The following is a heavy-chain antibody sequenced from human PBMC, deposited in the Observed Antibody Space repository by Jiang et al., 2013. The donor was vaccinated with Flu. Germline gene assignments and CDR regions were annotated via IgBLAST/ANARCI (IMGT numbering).Heavy chain of an antibody. D-gene: IGHD4-17*01. CDR1: GYTLTELS. Sequence: GAEVKKPGASVKVSCKVSGYTLTELSMHWVRQAPGKGLEWMGGFDPEDGETIYAQKFQGRVTMTEDTSTDTAYMELSSLRSEDTAVYYCATDPGNGDFLQNWFDPWGQGTLVTVSS. J-gene: IGHJ5*02. CDR3: ATDPGNGDFLQNWFDP. V-gene: IGHV1-24*01. CDR2: FDPEDGET.